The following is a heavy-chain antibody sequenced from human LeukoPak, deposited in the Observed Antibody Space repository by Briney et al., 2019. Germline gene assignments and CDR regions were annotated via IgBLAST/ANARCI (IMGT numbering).Heavy chain of an antibody. J-gene: IGHJ4*02. Sequence: PPETRSLTCAVYGGSFSGYYWSWIRQPPGKGLEGIGEINHSGSTNYNPSLESRVTISVDTSKNQFSLKLSSVTAADTAVYYCARRRGWLPFDYWGQGTLVTVSS. V-gene: IGHV4-34*01. CDR1: GGSFSGYY. D-gene: IGHD6-19*01. CDR3: ARRRGWLPFDY. CDR2: INHSGST.